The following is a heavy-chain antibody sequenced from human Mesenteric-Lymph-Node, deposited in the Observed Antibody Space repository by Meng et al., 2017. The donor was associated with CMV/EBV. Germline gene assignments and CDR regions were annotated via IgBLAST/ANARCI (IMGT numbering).Heavy chain of an antibody. V-gene: IGHV4-39*01. CDR3: ARRGNYDSDYSEY. Sequence: LPLEEARPGLVNPSETLSPACIVSGDSISNSTYYWTCIRQPPGKGLEWIGSVHHSGTTYYNPSLKGRLTISVDTSANLFSLRLTTVTAADTATYYCARRGNYDSDYSEYWGQGTLVTVSS. J-gene: IGHJ4*02. CDR2: VHHSGTT. D-gene: IGHD3-22*01. CDR1: GDSISNSTYY.